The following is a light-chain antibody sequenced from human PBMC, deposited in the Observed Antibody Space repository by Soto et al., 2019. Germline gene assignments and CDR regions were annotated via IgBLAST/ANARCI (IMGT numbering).Light chain of an antibody. V-gene: IGLV1-47*01. CDR1: SSNIGNHY. Sequence: QSVLTQPPSASGTPGQRVTISCSGSSSNIGNHYVYWYQQLPGTAPKLLIYTNNQRPSGVPDRFSGSKSGTSASLAISGLRSEDEADYHCGAWDDSLSGVVFGGGTKVTVL. CDR3: GAWDDSLSGVV. CDR2: TNN. J-gene: IGLJ2*01.